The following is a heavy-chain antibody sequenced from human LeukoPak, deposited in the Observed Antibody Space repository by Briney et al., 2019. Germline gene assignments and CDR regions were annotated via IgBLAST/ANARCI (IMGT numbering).Heavy chain of an antibody. D-gene: IGHD6-13*01. Sequence: SVKVSCKASGGTFRSYAISWVRHAPGQGLEWMGRIIPILGIANYAQKFQGRVTITADKSTSTAYMELSSLRSEDTAVYYCARVGSSWYPQPFDYWGQGTLVTVSS. CDR1: GGTFRSYA. CDR2: IIPILGIA. J-gene: IGHJ4*02. CDR3: ARVGSSWYPQPFDY. V-gene: IGHV1-69*04.